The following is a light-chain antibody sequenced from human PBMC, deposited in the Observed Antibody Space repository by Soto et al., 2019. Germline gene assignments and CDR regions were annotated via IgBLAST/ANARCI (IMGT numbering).Light chain of an antibody. CDR1: QSISTF. J-gene: IGKJ1*01. CDR2: AAS. V-gene: IGKV1-39*01. CDR3: QQSYTTPRT. Sequence: DIQMTQSPSSLSASVGDRVSVTCRASQSISTFLNWYQQRPGEAPNLLIYAASNLQSGVPSRFSGSGSGADFTLTIGSLQPEDFATYYCQQSYTTPRTFGQGTKVEVK.